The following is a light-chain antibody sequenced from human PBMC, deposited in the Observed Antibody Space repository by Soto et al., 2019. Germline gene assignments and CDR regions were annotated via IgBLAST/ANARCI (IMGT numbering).Light chain of an antibody. V-gene: IGKV3-11*01. Sequence: EIVLTQSPATLSLSPGERATLSCRASQSVSSYLAWYQQKPGQAPSLLIYDASNRATGIPARFSGSGSGTDFTLTISSLEPEDFAIYYCQQRSNRPPVTFGGGTKVEIK. CDR3: QQRSNRPPVT. J-gene: IGKJ4*01. CDR1: QSVSSY. CDR2: DAS.